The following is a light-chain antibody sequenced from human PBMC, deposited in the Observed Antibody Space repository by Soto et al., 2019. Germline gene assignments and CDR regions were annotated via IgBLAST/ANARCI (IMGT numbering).Light chain of an antibody. CDR3: QQYNNWPPQGT. CDR1: QSVGSN. J-gene: IGKJ1*01. Sequence: EIVMTQSPATLSLSPGGKATPFCRASQSVGSNLAWYQQKLGQSPRLLVYDAFTRHTGVPARFSGSGSGTEFTLTISSLQSEDFAVYYCQQYNNWPPQGTFGQGTKVDIK. CDR2: DAF. V-gene: IGKV3-15*01.